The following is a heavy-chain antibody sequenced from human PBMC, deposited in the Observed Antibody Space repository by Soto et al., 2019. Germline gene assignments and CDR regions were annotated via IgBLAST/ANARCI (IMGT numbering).Heavy chain of an antibody. D-gene: IGHD3-9*01. V-gene: IGHV2-26*01. CDR2: IFSNDEK. J-gene: IGHJ4*02. CDR3: ARINDILTGFDY. Sequence: SGPTLVNPTETLMLTCTVSGFSLSNARMGVSWIRQPPGKALEWLAHIFSNDEKSYSTSLKSRFTISKDTSKSQVVLTMTNLDPVDTATYYCARINDILTGFDYWGQGTLVTVSS. CDR1: GFSLSNARMG.